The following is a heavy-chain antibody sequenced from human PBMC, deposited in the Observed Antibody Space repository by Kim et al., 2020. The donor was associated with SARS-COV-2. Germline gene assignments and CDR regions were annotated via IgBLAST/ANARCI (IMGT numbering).Heavy chain of an antibody. Sequence: ASVKVSCKASGYTFTSYDINWVRQATGQGLEWMGWMNPNSGNTGYAQKFQGRVTMTRNTSISTAYMELSSLRSEDTAVYYCARQAKGVLISYYYGMDVWGQGTTVTVSS. D-gene: IGHD2-8*02. V-gene: IGHV1-8*01. CDR3: ARQAKGVLISYYYGMDV. CDR1: GYTFTSYD. J-gene: IGHJ6*02. CDR2: MNPNSGNT.